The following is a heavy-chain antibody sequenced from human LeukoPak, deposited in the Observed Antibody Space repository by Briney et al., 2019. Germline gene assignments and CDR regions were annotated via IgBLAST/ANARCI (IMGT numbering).Heavy chain of an antibody. Sequence: SVKVSCKASGGTFSSYAISWVRQAPGQGLEWMGGIIPIFGTANYAQKFQGRVTITADESTSTAYMELSSLRSEDTAVYYCARLPLRSIAVGYYGMDVWAKGPRSPSP. CDR3: ARLPLRSIAVGYYGMDV. D-gene: IGHD6-6*01. J-gene: IGHJ6*02. CDR2: IIPIFGTA. V-gene: IGHV1-69*13. CDR1: GGTFSSYA.